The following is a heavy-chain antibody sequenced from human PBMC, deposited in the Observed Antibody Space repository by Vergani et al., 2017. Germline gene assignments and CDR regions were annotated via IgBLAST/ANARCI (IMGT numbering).Heavy chain of an antibody. Sequence: EVQLLESGGDLVQPGGSLILSCAASGFTFNHYAMNWVRPAPGKGLEWVSGISGSGGSTYYAGSVKGRFTISRDSFKNTLYLQMNNLSAGDTAVYYCAKANPRNSGYDYLYYDHAMYVWCQGTTVTVSS. CDR2: ISGSGGST. J-gene: IGHJ6*02. CDR1: GFTFNHYA. V-gene: IGHV3-23*01. D-gene: IGHD5-12*01. CDR3: AKANPRNSGYDYLYYDHAMYV.